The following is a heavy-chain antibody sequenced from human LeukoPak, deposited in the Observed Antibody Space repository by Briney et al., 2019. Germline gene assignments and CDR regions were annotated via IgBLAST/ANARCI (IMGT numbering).Heavy chain of an antibody. CDR1: GFTFSSYW. D-gene: IGHD3-3*01. V-gene: IGHV3-74*01. J-gene: IGHJ5*02. Sequence: GGSLRLSCVASGFTFSSYWMHWVRQAPGKGLVWVSRINTDGSTTSYADSVKGRFTISRDNSKNTLYLQMNSLRAEDTAVYYCARENYDSWSGYPHNWFDPWGQGTLVTVSS. CDR3: ARENYDSWSGYPHNWFDP. CDR2: INTDGSTT.